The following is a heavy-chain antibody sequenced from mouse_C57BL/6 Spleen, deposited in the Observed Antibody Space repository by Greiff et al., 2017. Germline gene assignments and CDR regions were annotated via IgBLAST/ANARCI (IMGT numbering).Heavy chain of an antibody. V-gene: IGHV7-3*01. CDR1: GFTFTDYY. CDR3: ASSMVGYFGV. D-gene: IGHD2-2*01. CDR2: IRNKANGYTT. J-gene: IGHJ1*03. Sequence: EVQLQQSGGGLVQPGGSLSLSCAASGFTFTDYYMSWVRQPPGKALEWLGFIRNKANGYTTEYSASVKGRFTISRDNSQSILYLQMNALRAEDSATYYCASSMVGYFGVWGTGTTVTVSS.